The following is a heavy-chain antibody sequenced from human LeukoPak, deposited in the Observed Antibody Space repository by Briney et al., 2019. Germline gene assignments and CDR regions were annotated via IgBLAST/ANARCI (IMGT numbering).Heavy chain of an antibody. CDR3: ASGTTRVGHDAFDI. CDR2: ISSTSNYI. V-gene: IGHV3-21*01. Sequence: PGGSLRLSCAASGFTFSNYSMNWVRQAPGKGLEWVSSISSTSNYICYADSVKGRFTISRDNAKNSLYLQMNSLRPEDTAVYYCASGTTRVGHDAFDIWGQGTMVTVSS. J-gene: IGHJ3*02. CDR1: GFTFSNYS. D-gene: IGHD1-14*01.